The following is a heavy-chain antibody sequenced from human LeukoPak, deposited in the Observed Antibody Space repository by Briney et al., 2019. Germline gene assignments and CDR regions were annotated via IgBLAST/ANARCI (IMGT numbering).Heavy chain of an antibody. V-gene: IGHV3-21*06. Sequence: GGSLRLSCAASGFTFSSYWMHWVRQAPGKGLVWVSSISSSSSYIYYADSVKGRFTISRDNAQSSLYLQMNSLRAGDTAVYYCARQAVARPFDLWGQGTMVAVSS. CDR1: GFTFSSYW. J-gene: IGHJ3*01. CDR2: ISSSSSYI. CDR3: ARQAVARPFDL.